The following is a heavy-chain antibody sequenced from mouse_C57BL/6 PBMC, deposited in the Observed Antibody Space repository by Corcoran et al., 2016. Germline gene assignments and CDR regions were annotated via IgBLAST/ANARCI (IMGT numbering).Heavy chain of an antibody. CDR3: AREDAVVGTWFAY. CDR1: GYSITSGYY. CDR2: ISYDGSN. Sequence: DVQLQESGPGLVKPSQSLSLTCSVTGYSITSGYYWNWIRQFPGNKLEWMGYISYDGSNNYNPSLKNRISITRDTSKNQFFLKLNSVTTEDTATYYCAREDAVVGTWFAYWGQGTLVTVSA. V-gene: IGHV3-6*01. D-gene: IGHD3-3*01. J-gene: IGHJ3*01.